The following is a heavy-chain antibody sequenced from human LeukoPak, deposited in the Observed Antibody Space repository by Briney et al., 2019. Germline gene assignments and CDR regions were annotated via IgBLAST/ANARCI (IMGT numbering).Heavy chain of an antibody. CDR1: VGPIYRSSFY. J-gene: IGHJ5*02. D-gene: IGHD4/OR15-4a*01. CDR3: ARRPRMVASTNWFDP. V-gene: IGHV4-39*01. Sequence: PSETLSLTRTLSVGPIYRSSFYWDWVRQPPGMGLEWIGNIFYNGTTYSNPSLKGRVTISVDTSKNVFSLKLTSVSAADSAVYYCARRPRMVASTNWFDPWGKGTLVILSS. CDR2: IFYNGTT.